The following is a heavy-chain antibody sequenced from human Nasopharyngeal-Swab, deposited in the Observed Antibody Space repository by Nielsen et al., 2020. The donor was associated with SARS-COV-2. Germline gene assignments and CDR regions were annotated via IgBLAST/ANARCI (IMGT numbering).Heavy chain of an antibody. J-gene: IGHJ4*02. CDR3: ARGRSPAFDY. CDR1: GGSFSGYY. D-gene: IGHD2-2*01. V-gene: IGHV4-34*01. CDR2: INHSGST. Sequence: SCAVYGGSFSGYYWSWIRQPPGKGLEWIGEINHSGSTNYNPSLKSRVTISVDTSKNQFSLKLSSVTAADTAVYYCARGRSPAFDYWGQGTLVTVSS.